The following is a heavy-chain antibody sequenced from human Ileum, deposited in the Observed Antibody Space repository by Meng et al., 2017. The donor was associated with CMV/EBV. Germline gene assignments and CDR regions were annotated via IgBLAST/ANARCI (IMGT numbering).Heavy chain of an antibody. CDR3: VRGHRSSSGFYY. D-gene: IGHD6-6*01. CDR1: GDSINTDNYN. CDR2: IYFSGST. J-gene: IGHJ4*02. V-gene: IGHV4-39*07. Sequence: SETLSLTCTVSGDSINTDNYNWAWVRQPPGRELEWIGNIYFSGSTHYHPSLKSRVTISLDTSKNQFSLTLTSVTAADTAIYHCVRGHRSSSGFYYWGQGTLITVSS.